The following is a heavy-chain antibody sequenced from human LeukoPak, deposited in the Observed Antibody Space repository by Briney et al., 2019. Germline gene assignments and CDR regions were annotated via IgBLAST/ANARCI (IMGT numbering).Heavy chain of an antibody. V-gene: IGHV1-2*06. Sequence: ASVKVSCKASGGTFSSYAISWVRQAPGQGLEWMGRINPNSGGTNYAQKFQGRVTMTRDTSISTAYMELSRLRSDDTAVYYCARAGYSSSWYSSSAFDIWGQGTMVTVSS. CDR1: GGTFSSYA. J-gene: IGHJ3*02. CDR3: ARAGYSSSWYSSSAFDI. D-gene: IGHD6-13*01. CDR2: INPNSGGT.